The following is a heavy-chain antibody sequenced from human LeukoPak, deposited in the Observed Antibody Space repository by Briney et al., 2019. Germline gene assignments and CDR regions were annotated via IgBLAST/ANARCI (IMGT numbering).Heavy chain of an antibody. CDR2: TYTGGNS. V-gene: IGHV3-53*01. Sequence: GGSLRLSCEASGFTVSSTHMVWFRQAPGKGLEWVSVTYTGGNSYYAGSVQGRFIISRDISKNTLYLQMNNLRAEDSALYYCARGGRGSAAVVAPRSFDIWGQGTMVTVSS. CDR3: ARGGRGSAAVVAPRSFDI. J-gene: IGHJ3*02. CDR1: GFTVSSTH. D-gene: IGHD3-22*01.